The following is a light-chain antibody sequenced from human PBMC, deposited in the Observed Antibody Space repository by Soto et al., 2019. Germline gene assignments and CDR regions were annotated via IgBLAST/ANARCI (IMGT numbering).Light chain of an antibody. Sequence: DIQMTQSPSTLSASVGDRVTITCRASQSISSWLAWYQQKPGKAPKLLIYKASSIESGVPSRFSGSGSGTEFTLTISSLQPDDVATYYCQQYNDYPWTFGQGTKVESK. CDR3: QQYNDYPWT. CDR1: QSISSW. CDR2: KAS. V-gene: IGKV1-5*03. J-gene: IGKJ1*01.